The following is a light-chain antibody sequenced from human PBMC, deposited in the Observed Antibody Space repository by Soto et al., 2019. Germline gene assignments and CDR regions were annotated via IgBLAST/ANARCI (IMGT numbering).Light chain of an antibody. CDR2: STD. J-gene: IGLJ1*01. V-gene: IGLV1-44*01. Sequence: QSVLTQPPSASGTPGQRVTISCSGTSSNIGSNTVNWYQQFPGTAPKLLIYSTDQRPSGVPDRFSGSKSGTSASLAISGLQSEDEADYCCAAWDDSLNVYVFGTGTKLTV. CDR3: AAWDDSLNVYV. CDR1: SSNIGSNT.